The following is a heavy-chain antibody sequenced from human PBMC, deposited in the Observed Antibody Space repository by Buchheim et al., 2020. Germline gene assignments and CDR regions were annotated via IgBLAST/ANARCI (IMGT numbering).Heavy chain of an antibody. CDR1: GASISNNYYY. J-gene: IGHJ2*01. V-gene: IGHV4-30-4*01. D-gene: IGHD3-3*01. CDR3: ATGTIFGVVTIGDWYFDL. CDR2: ISHTGTV. Sequence: QVQLQESGPGLVKPSQTLSLTCRVSGASISNNYYYWNWIRQSPVKGLEWIGYISHTGTVDYNPSFQSRVTISVDTSKNQFSLKLSSVTAADTAVYYCATGTIFGVVTIGDWYFDLWGRGTL.